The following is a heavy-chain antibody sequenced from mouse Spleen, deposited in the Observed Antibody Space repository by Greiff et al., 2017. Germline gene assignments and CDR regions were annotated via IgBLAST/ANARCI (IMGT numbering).Heavy chain of an antibody. CDR3: AKGGLRRDYYAMDY. Sequence: AQRVESGPSLVQPSQSLSITCTVSGFSLTSYGVPWVRQSPGKGLEWLGVIWRGGSTDYNAAFMSRLSITKDNSKSQAFFKMNSLQADDTAIYYCAKGGLRRDYYAMDYWGQGTSVTVSS. CDR2: IWRGGST. V-gene: IGHV2-5-1*01. CDR1: GFSLTSYG. D-gene: IGHD2-2*01. J-gene: IGHJ4*01.